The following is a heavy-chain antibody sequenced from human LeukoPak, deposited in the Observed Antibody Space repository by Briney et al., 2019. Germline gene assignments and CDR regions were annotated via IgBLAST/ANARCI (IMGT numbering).Heavy chain of an antibody. V-gene: IGHV3-74*01. CDR1: GFIFSSYW. CDR3: ARGGDYPFDY. J-gene: IGHJ4*02. Sequence: GGSLRLSCAASGFIFSSYWMHWVRQSPGKGLVWVSRINSDGSRTSYADSVKGRFTISRDNAKNTLSLQMSSLRAEDTAVYHCARGGDYPFDYWGQGTLVTVSS. D-gene: IGHD4-17*01. CDR2: INSDGSRT.